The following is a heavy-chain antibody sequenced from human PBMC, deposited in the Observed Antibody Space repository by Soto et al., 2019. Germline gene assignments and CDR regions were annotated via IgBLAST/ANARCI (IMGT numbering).Heavy chain of an antibody. Sequence: SETLSLTCTVSGGSIINYYCSWIRQPPGKGLEWVGYIYYNGDTNYNPSLKSRVTMSVNRSKNQFSLKLSAVTAADTAAYFCARGNYYDALPGLMEGDYYGMDVWGQGTPVTVSS. CDR3: ARGNYYDALPGLMEGDYYGMDV. CDR1: GGSIINYY. CDR2: IYYNGDT. J-gene: IGHJ6*02. V-gene: IGHV4-59*01. D-gene: IGHD3-9*01.